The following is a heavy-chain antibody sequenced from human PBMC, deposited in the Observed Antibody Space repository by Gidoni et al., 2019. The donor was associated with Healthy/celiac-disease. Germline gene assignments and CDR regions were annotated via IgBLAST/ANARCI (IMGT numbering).Heavy chain of an antibody. J-gene: IGHJ4*02. D-gene: IGHD3-10*01. V-gene: IGHV3-15*01. Sequence: EVQLVESGGGLVKPGGSLRLSCAASGFTFSNAWMRWVRQAPGKGLEWVGRIKSKTDGGTTDYAAPVKGRFTISRDDSKNTLYLQMNSLKTEDTAVYYCTTADRYYGSGRVDYWGQGTLVTVSS. CDR2: IKSKTDGGTT. CDR3: TTADRYYGSGRVDY. CDR1: GFTFSNAW.